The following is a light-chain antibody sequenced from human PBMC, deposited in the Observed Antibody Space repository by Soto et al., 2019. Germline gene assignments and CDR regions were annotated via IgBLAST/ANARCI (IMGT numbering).Light chain of an antibody. Sequence: DIQMTQSPSSLSASVGDRVTITCRASQSINNCLYWYQQKPGNAPKLLIYAAASLQSGVPSRFSGSGSGTDFTLTISSLKPEDFAIYYCQQSYSTPITFGQGTRLEIK. CDR1: QSINNC. CDR3: QQSYSTPIT. V-gene: IGKV1-39*01. J-gene: IGKJ5*01. CDR2: AAA.